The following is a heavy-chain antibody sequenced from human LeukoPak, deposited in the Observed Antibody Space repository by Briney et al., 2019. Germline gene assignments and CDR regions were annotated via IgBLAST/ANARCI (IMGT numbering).Heavy chain of an antibody. Sequence: PSETLSLTCTVSVASISSSTDHWGGIRQPPGKGLEWIANIYYSGSTYYNPSLKSRVTISLDTSKNQFSLKLSTVSAADTAVYYCARDPAGGDYYYYYMDVWGKGTTVTVSS. D-gene: IGHD1-14*01. CDR3: ARDPAGGDYYYYYMDV. V-gene: IGHV4-39*07. CDR2: IYYSGST. J-gene: IGHJ6*03. CDR1: VASISSSTDH.